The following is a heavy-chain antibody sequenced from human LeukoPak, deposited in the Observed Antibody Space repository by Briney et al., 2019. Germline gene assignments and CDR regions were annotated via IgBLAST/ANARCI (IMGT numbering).Heavy chain of an antibody. Sequence: GGSLRLSCVASGFTFSIYAMSWVRQAPGKGLEWVSAISGSGGNTYYADSVKGRFTISRDNSKTMLYLQMNSLRVEDTAVYYCAGDRRYDSSGYFQHWGQGTLVTVSS. J-gene: IGHJ1*01. CDR2: ISGSGGNT. V-gene: IGHV3-23*01. D-gene: IGHD3-22*01. CDR3: AGDRRYDSSGYFQH. CDR1: GFTFSIYA.